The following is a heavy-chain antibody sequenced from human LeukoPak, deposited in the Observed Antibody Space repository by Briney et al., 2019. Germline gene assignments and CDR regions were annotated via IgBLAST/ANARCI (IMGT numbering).Heavy chain of an antibody. CDR2: INPNSGGT. Sequence: GASVKVSCKASGYTFTGYYIHWVRQAPGQGLEWMGWINPNSGGTNYAQKYQGRVTMTRDTSISTVYMELSRLRSDDTAVYYCARDQYYDSSGYYYGDAFDIWGQGTMVTVSS. CDR3: ARDQYYDSSGYYYGDAFDI. D-gene: IGHD3-22*01. CDR1: GYTFTGYY. J-gene: IGHJ3*02. V-gene: IGHV1-2*02.